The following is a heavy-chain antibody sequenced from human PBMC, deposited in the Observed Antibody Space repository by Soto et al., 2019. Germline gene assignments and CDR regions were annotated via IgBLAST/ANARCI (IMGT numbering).Heavy chain of an antibody. CDR1: RGTFSTYG. J-gene: IGHJ6*02. CDR2: LLPISGTA. V-gene: IGHV1-69*06. CDR3: ALPVGIAPYFGMDV. Sequence: QVQVVQSGAEVKKPGSSVTVSCMASRGTFSTYGINWVRQAPGQGLEWVGGLLPISGTANYAQKFQGRVTIVADKSTTPAYMDLSSLRSEDTAVYYSALPVGIAPYFGMDVWGHGTTIPVS. D-gene: IGHD2-21*01.